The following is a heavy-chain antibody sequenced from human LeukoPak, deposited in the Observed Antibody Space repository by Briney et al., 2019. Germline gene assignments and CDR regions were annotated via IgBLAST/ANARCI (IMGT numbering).Heavy chain of an antibody. Sequence: RRESLKISCKGSGYRFTSYCMGWVRQMPGKGLEWMGIIYPSESDTRYGPSFQGQVTISVDKSINTAYLQWSSLKASDTAMYYCATYSSGMAYDYFDYWGQGTLVTVSS. J-gene: IGHJ4*02. CDR2: IYPSESDT. D-gene: IGHD3-10*01. V-gene: IGHV5-51*01. CDR3: ATYSSGMAYDYFDY. CDR1: GYRFTSYC.